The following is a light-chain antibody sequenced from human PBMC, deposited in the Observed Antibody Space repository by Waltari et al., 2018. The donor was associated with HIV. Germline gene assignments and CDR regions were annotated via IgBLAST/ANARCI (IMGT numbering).Light chain of an antibody. CDR1: SSDIVDYTY. Sequence: QSALTQPRSVSGSPGQSVTIPCTGTSSDIVDYTYLSWYQQHPGKAPKLMIYDVTKRPSGVPDRFSGSKSGNTASLTISGLQAEDEAAYYCCSFAGSYTLVFGGGTKLTVL. CDR2: DVT. CDR3: CSFAGSYTLV. J-gene: IGLJ3*02. V-gene: IGLV2-11*01.